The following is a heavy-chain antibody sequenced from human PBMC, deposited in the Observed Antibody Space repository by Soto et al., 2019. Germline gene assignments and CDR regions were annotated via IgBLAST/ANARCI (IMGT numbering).Heavy chain of an antibody. D-gene: IGHD3-9*01. CDR2: IYYSGST. CDR1: GGSSSSYY. J-gene: IGHJ6*03. V-gene: IGHV4-59*01. Sequence: SETLSLTCTVSGGSSSSYYWSWIRQPPGRGLEWIGYIYYSGSTNYNPSLKSRVTISVDTSKNQFSLKLSSVTAADTAVYYCARALRYFDPFPYYYYYMDVWGKGTTVTVSS. CDR3: ARALRYFDPFPYYYYYMDV.